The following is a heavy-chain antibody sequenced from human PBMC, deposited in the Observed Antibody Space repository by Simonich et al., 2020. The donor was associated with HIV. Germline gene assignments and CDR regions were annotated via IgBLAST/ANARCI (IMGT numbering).Heavy chain of an antibody. V-gene: IGHV4-34*01. CDR1: AGSFSGHY. J-gene: IGHJ4*02. CDR2: INHSVRT. CDR3: ARQSLAARLFDD. Sequence: QALLKQWGTGLSKPSEPLSLTCAVSAGSFSGHYWCWIRQFPGKGMDWIAEINHSVRTISSPARKSLVTISVDPSKNQFSLKLSSVTAADTAVYYCARQSLAARLFDDWGQGTLVTVSS. D-gene: IGHD6-6*01.